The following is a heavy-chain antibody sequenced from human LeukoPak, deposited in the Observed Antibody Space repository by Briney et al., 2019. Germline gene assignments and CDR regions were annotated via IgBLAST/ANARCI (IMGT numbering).Heavy chain of an antibody. Sequence: ASVKVSCKASGYTFTSYDINWVRQATGQGLEWMGWMNPNSGNTRYAQKFQGRVTMTRNTSISTAYMELSSLRSEDTAVYYGARESRDGYEVHVDYWGQGTLVTVSS. V-gene: IGHV1-8*01. CDR1: GYTFTSYD. CDR2: MNPNSGNT. J-gene: IGHJ4*02. D-gene: IGHD5-18*01. CDR3: ARESRDGYEVHVDY.